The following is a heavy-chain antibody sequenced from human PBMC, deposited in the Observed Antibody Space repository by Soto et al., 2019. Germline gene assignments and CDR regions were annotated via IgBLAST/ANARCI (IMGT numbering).Heavy chain of an antibody. V-gene: IGHV3-30*03. CDR1: GFTFSSYG. CDR3: AREYGGAHYYYGMDV. CDR2: ISYDGSNK. J-gene: IGHJ6*02. Sequence: HPGGSLRLSCAASGFTFSSYGMHWVCQAQVKGLEWVAVISYDGSNKYYADSVKGRFTISRDNSKNTLYLQMNSLRAEDTAVYYCAREYGGAHYYYGMDVWGQGTTVTVSS. D-gene: IGHD2-21*01.